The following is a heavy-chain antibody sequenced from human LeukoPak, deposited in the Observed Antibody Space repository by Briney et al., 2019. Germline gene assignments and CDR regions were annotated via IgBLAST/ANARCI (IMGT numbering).Heavy chain of an antibody. Sequence: SETLSLTCAVYGGSFSGYYWSWIRQPPGKGLEWIGEINHSGSTNYNPSLKSRVTISVDTSKNQFSLKLSSVTAADTAVYYCARLPRVATIHWGQGTLVTVSS. CDR3: ARLPRVATIH. CDR1: GGSFSGYY. D-gene: IGHD5-12*01. V-gene: IGHV4-34*01. CDR2: INHSGST. J-gene: IGHJ4*02.